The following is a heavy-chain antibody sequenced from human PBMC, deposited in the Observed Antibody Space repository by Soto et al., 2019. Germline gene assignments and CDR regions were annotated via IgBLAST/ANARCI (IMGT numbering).Heavy chain of an antibody. CDR3: TRGGGDF. CDR2: IYYSGSDSGST. D-gene: IGHD6-25*01. J-gene: IGHJ4*02. V-gene: IGHV4-59*01. CDR1: GGSINTYY. Sequence: ASETLSLTCTVSGGSINTYYWSWVRQPPGKGLEWIGYIYYSGSDSGSTNYIPSLKSRVTISVDTSKNQFSLRLTSVTAADTAVYFCTRGGGDFSGQGTLVTVSS.